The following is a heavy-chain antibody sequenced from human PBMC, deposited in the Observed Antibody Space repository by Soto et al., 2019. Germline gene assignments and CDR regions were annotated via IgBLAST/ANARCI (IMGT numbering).Heavy chain of an antibody. CDR1: GFTFTNYA. CDR2: ISGSGGNT. Sequence: GVSLRLSCAASGFTFTNYAMSWVRQAPGEGLEWVSTISGSGGNTHYADSVKGRFSISRDNSKSTLYIQMNSLRAEDTAVYYCAKDYGSSRYFFDYWGQGALVTVSS. D-gene: IGHD6-19*01. V-gene: IGHV3-23*01. CDR3: AKDYGSSRYFFDY. J-gene: IGHJ4*02.